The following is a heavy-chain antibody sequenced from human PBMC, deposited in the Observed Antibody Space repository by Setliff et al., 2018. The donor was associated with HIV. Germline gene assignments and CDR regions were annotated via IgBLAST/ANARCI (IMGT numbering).Heavy chain of an antibody. V-gene: IGHV4-38-2*01. J-gene: IGHJ4*02. D-gene: IGHD3-9*01. Sequence: SETLSLTCGVSVYSISSGYYWGWIRQPPGKGLEWIASIFHTGSTYYNPSLKGRASISADPSNNHFSLNLSSVTAADTAVYYCARHTVENYDVLTGDHPLGGFDHWGQGILVTVSS. CDR1: VYSISSGYY. CDR2: IFHTGST. CDR3: ARHTVENYDVLTGDHPLGGFDH.